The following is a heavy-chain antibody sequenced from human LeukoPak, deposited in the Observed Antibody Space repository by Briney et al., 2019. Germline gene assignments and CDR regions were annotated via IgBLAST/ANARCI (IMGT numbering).Heavy chain of an antibody. CDR3: ARDLDSSGYYVDY. J-gene: IGHJ4*02. V-gene: IGHV3-30-3*01. CDR1: GFTFSSYA. D-gene: IGHD3-22*01. Sequence: GRSLRLSCAASGFTFSSYAMHWVRQAPGKGLEWVAVISYDGSNKYYADSVKGRFTISRDNSKNTLYLQMNSLRAEDTAVYYCARDLDSSGYYVDYWGQGTLVTVSS. CDR2: ISYDGSNK.